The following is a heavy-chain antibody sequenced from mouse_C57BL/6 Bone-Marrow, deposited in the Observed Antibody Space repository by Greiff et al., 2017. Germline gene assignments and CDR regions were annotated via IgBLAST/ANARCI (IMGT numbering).Heavy chain of an antibody. D-gene: IGHD1-1*01. CDR1: GYTFTSYD. V-gene: IGHV1-85*01. Sequence: QVQLQQSGPELVKPGASVKLSCKASGYTFTSYDIHWVKQRPGQGLEWIGWIYPGDGSTKYNEKFKGKATLTVDTSSSTAYMELHSLTSEDSAVYFWASLEFDGSRGDWYVDVGGTGTTVTVTA. J-gene: IGHJ1*03. CDR2: IYPGDGST. CDR3: ASLEFDGSRGDWYVDV.